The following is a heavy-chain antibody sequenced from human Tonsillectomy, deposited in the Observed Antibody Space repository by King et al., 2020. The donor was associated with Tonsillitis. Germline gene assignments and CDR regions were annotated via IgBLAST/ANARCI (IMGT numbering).Heavy chain of an antibody. CDR2: IDPSDTYT. V-gene: IGHV5-10-1*03. Sequence: VQLVESGAEVKKPGESLRISCTGSGYSFTTYWINWVRQMPGKGLEWMGTIDPSDTYTNYSPSFQGHVTISADKSMNTAYLQLSSLKAEDTAMYYCARTAGISAAGTFLAYWGQGTLVTVSS. CDR1: GYSFTTYW. J-gene: IGHJ4*02. CDR3: ARTAGISAAGTFLAY. D-gene: IGHD6-13*01.